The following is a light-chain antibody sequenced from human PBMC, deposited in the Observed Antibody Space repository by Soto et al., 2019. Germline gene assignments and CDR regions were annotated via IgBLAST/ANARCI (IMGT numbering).Light chain of an antibody. CDR1: QSISSW. Sequence: DIQMTQSPSTLSASVGDRVTITCRASQSISSWLAWYQQKPGKAPKLLIYKASSLESGVPSRFSGSGSGAEFTLTISSLQLDAFATYYCQQYNSPWTFGPGTKVEIK. CDR2: KAS. V-gene: IGKV1-5*03. CDR3: QQYNSPWT. J-gene: IGKJ1*01.